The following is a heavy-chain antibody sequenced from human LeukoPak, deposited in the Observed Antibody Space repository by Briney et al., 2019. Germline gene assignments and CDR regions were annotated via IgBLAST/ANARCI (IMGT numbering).Heavy chain of an antibody. J-gene: IGHJ4*02. CDR3: VKDLVAASEDVRGWYPMDY. D-gene: IGHD6-19*01. V-gene: IGHV3-43*01. Sequence: GGSLRLSCAASGFTFAEYTMHWVRQAPGKGLEWVSLISWNGARIHYGDSVKGRFTISRDNSKDSLYLQMNSLRTEDTALYYCVKDLVAASEDVRGWYPMDYWGQGTLVTVSS. CDR1: GFTFAEYT. CDR2: ISWNGARI.